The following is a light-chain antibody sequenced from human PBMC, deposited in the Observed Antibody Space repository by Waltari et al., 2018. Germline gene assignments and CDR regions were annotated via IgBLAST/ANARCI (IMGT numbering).Light chain of an antibody. Sequence: EIVLTQSPGTLSLSPGERATLSCRASPSIGRYLAWYQQKPDQAPRLLSYGASSRATGIPDRFSGSGSGTDFSLTISRLEPEDFAVYYCQNHERLPATFGQGTKVEIK. CDR1: PSIGRY. CDR3: QNHERLPAT. J-gene: IGKJ1*01. CDR2: GAS. V-gene: IGKV3-20*01.